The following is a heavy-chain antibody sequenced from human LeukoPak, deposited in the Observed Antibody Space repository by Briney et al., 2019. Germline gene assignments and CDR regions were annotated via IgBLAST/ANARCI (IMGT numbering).Heavy chain of an antibody. D-gene: IGHD4-17*01. CDR3: AKDRDDHGDYVFDF. CDR2: ISQNSGST. V-gene: IGHV3-23*01. J-gene: IGHJ4*02. Sequence: PGGSLRLPCAASGFAFSRYVMGWVRQAPGKRPEWVSIISQNSGSTNYADFVRGRFTISRDNSKNTLYLQMNSLRAEDTAIYYCAKDRDDHGDYVFDFWGQGTLVTVSS. CDR1: GFAFSRYV.